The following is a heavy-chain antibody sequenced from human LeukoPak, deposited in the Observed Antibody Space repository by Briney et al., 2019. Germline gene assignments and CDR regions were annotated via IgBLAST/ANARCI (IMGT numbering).Heavy chain of an antibody. V-gene: IGHV3-43D*03. J-gene: IGHJ4*02. CDR2: ISWDGSTI. CDR1: GFTFDDHA. Sequence: GGTLRLSCAASGFTFDDHAMHWVRQAPGKGLEWVSFISWDGSTIYYADSVKGRFTISRDNSKNSLYLQMNSLRAEDTALYYCARTPYSSGWNYFDYWGQGTLVTVSS. CDR3: ARTPYSSGWNYFDY. D-gene: IGHD6-25*01.